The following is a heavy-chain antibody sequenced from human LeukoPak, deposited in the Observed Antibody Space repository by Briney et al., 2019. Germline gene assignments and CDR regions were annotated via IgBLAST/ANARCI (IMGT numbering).Heavy chain of an antibody. V-gene: IGHV1-46*01. Sequence: ASVKVSCKASGYTLTSYYMHRLRQAPGQGLEWMGIINPSAGNTNYAQKFQGRVTVTRDTSTSTVYMELSSLRSEDTAVYYCARGLKLVVVTAISEDFDYWGRGTLVTVSS. CDR3: ARGLKLVVVTAISEDFDY. D-gene: IGHD2-21*02. CDR2: INPSAGNT. J-gene: IGHJ4*02. CDR1: GYTLTSYY.